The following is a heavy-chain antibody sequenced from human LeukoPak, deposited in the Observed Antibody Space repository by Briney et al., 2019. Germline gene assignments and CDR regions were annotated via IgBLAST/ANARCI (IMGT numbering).Heavy chain of an antibody. V-gene: IGHV4-30-2*01. Sequence: SSETLSLTCAVSGGSISSGGYSWSWIRQPPGKGLEWIGYIYHSGNVYYNPSLKRRVTISLDRSKNQFSLKLSSVTAADTAVYYCARDYRPYSSSWYYDYWGQGTLVTVSS. J-gene: IGHJ4*02. CDR2: IYHSGNV. CDR1: GGSISSGGYS. D-gene: IGHD6-13*01. CDR3: ARDYRPYSSSWYYDY.